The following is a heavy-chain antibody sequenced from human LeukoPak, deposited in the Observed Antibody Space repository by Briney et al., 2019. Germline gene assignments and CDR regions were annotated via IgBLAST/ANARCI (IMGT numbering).Heavy chain of an antibody. CDR3: ARGVQQLVLTPPRVGYGMDV. CDR2: ISYDGSNK. D-gene: IGHD6-13*01. J-gene: IGHJ6*02. Sequence: PGRSLRLSCAASGFTFSSYVVHWVRQAPGKGLEWVAVISYDGSNKYYADSVKGRFTISRDNSKNTLYLQMNGLRAEDTAVYYCARGVQQLVLTPPRVGYGMDVWGQGTTVTV. CDR1: GFTFSSYV. V-gene: IGHV3-30-3*01.